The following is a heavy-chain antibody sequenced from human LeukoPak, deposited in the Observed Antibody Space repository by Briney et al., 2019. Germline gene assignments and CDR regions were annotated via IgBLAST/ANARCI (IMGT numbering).Heavy chain of an antibody. Sequence: GRTLRLSCAASGFTFNNYGMHWVRQAPGKGLEWLAFIRYDRSNTYYADSVKGRFTVSRDDSKNTLYLQMNSLRGDDTAVYYCAKDGTSYYYIYYWGQGTLVTVSS. V-gene: IGHV3-30*02. CDR2: IRYDRSNT. D-gene: IGHD2/OR15-2a*01. CDR3: AKDGTSYYYIYY. J-gene: IGHJ4*02. CDR1: GFTFNNYG.